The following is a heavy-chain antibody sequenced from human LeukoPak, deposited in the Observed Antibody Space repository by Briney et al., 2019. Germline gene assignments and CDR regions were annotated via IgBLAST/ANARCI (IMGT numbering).Heavy chain of an antibody. CDR1: GGNFNNYA. CDR2: ISLVFDTA. D-gene: IGHD3-16*01. Sequence: GASVKVSCKASGGNFNNYAINWVRQAPGQGLEWMGRISLVFDTAGYAQSLQDRVTITADKSTATVYMELSRLRSEDTAVYFCATEGKESWGNFDYWGQGTLVTVSS. J-gene: IGHJ4*02. CDR3: ATEGKESWGNFDY. V-gene: IGHV1-69*06.